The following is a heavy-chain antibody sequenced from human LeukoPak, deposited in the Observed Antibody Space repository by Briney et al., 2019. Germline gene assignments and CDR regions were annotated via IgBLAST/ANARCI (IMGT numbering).Heavy chain of an antibody. CDR2: IYSTGST. CDR1: GGSISSYY. Sequence: PSVTLSHTCTVSGGSISSYYWSWIRQPAGKGLEWIGRIYSTGSTNYNPSLKSRVTMSVDTSKNQFSLRLRSVTAADTAVYYCARQIASAGTAGFDFWGQGALVTVSS. J-gene: IGHJ4*02. D-gene: IGHD6-13*01. CDR3: ARQIASAGTAGFDF. V-gene: IGHV4-4*07.